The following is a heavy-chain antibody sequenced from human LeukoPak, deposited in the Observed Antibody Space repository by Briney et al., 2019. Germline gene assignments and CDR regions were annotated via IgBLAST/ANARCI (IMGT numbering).Heavy chain of an antibody. Sequence: ASVKVSCKASGYTFSKYGISWVRQAPGQGLEWMGWISAQSGDTNYAQKLQGRVTMTTDSSTNTAYMQLGSLRSDDTAVYYCARDTGYTFSFLGRSDPLTSWGQGTLVTVSS. D-gene: IGHD5-18*01. J-gene: IGHJ4*02. CDR2: ISAQSGDT. CDR1: GYTFSKYG. CDR3: ARDTGYTFSFLGRSDPLTS. V-gene: IGHV1-18*01.